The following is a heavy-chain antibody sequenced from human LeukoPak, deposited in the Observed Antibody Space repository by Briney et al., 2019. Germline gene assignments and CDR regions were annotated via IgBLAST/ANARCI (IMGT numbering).Heavy chain of an antibody. CDR2: INASGGST. Sequence: GGPLRLSCAASGLTFSRYDMSWVRQAPGKGLEWVSAINASGGSTYYADSVKGRSTISRDNSKNTLYLPMSSLRVEDTAVYYCAKEVYYFDTSGLYSFAFDIWGQGTMVTVPS. V-gene: IGHV3-23*01. D-gene: IGHD3-22*01. CDR1: GLTFSRYD. CDR3: AKEVYYFDTSGLYSFAFDI. J-gene: IGHJ3*02.